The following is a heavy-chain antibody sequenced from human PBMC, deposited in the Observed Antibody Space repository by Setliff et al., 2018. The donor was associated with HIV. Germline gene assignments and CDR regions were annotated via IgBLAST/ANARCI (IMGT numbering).Heavy chain of an antibody. Sequence: SETLSLTCAVYVESFSGFYWSWIRQPPGKGLEWIGEINHSGSTNYNPSLKSRVTISVDTSKNQFSLKLSSVTAADAAVYYCAKSVDTTMDDYYYVDIWGTGTTVTVSS. V-gene: IGHV4-34*01. D-gene: IGHD5-18*01. CDR1: VESFSGFY. CDR2: INHSGST. J-gene: IGHJ6*03. CDR3: AKSVDTTMDDYYYVDI.